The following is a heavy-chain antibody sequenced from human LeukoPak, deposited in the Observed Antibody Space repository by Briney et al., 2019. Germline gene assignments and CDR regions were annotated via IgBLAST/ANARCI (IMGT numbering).Heavy chain of an antibody. V-gene: IGHV3-21*01. CDR3: VWFGELFAGMQSGMDD. CDR2: ISSSSSYI. Sequence: PGGSLRLSCAASGFTISSYSMNWVRQAPGKGLEWVSSISSSSSYIYYADLVKGRFTISRDNAKNSLYLQMNSLRAEDTAVYYCVWFGELFAGMQSGMDDWGQGTTVTVSS. J-gene: IGHJ6*02. D-gene: IGHD3-10*01. CDR1: GFTISSYS.